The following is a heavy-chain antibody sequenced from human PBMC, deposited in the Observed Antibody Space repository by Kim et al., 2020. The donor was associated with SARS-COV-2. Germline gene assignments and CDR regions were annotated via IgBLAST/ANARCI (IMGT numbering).Heavy chain of an antibody. CDR3: ARGGSGWYLGMDV. D-gene: IGHD6-19*01. Sequence: YSQRFQGRVTIARDTSACTAYMELSSLRSEDTAVYYCARGGSGWYLGMDVWGQGTTVTVSS. J-gene: IGHJ6*02. V-gene: IGHV1-3*01.